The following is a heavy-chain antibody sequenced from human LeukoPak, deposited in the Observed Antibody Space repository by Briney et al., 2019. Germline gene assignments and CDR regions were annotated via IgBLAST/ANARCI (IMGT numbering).Heavy chain of an antibody. J-gene: IGHJ3*01. CDR1: GFIFSDYH. D-gene: IGHD6-13*01. V-gene: IGHV3-11*01. CDR3: ASGSTWSDAFDF. Sequence: GGSLRLSCAASGFIFSDYHMSWIRQAPGKGLEWVSYMSSRGGTTYYTDAVKGRFTISRDNAKHSLYLQMNSLRAEDTAVYFCASGSTWSDAFDFWGQGTMVTVSS. CDR2: MSSRGGTT.